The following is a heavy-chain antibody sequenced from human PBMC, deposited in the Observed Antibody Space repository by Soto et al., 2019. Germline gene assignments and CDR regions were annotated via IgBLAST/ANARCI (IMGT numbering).Heavy chain of an antibody. J-gene: IGHJ6*02. CDR3: ARDLSSSSVGQDYYYYGMDV. V-gene: IGHV3-33*01. CDR2: IWYDGSNK. D-gene: IGHD6-6*01. CDR1: GFTFSSYG. Sequence: QVQLVESGGGVVQPGRSLRLSCAASGFTFSSYGMHWVRQAPGKGLEWVAVIWYDGSNKYYADSVKGRFTISRDNSKNTLYLQMNSLRAEDTAVYYCARDLSSSSVGQDYYYYGMDVWGQGTTVTVSS.